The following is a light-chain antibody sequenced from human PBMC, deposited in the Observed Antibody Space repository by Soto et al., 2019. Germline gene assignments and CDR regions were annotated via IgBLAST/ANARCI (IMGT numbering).Light chain of an antibody. CDR1: QSVSRSY. Sequence: EIVLTQSPGTLSLSPGERATLSCRASQSVSRSYLAWYQQKPGQAPRLLIYGASSRDTGIPDRFSGSGSGTDFTLTISRLEPEDFAVYYCQQYGSSPGTFGQGTKVEI. J-gene: IGKJ1*01. CDR2: GAS. V-gene: IGKV3-20*01. CDR3: QQYGSSPGT.